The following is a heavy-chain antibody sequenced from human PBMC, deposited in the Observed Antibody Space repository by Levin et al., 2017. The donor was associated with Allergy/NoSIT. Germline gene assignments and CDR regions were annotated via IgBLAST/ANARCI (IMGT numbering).Heavy chain of an antibody. Sequence: GGSLRLSCAASGFTFSSYAMHWVRQAPGKGLEWVAVISYDGSNKYYADSVKGRFTISRDNSKNTLYLQMNSLRAEDTAVYYCARQYGWLYFDYWGQGTLVTVSS. V-gene: IGHV3-30-3*01. J-gene: IGHJ4*02. CDR2: ISYDGSNK. CDR3: ARQYGWLYFDY. D-gene: IGHD2-15*01. CDR1: GFTFSSYA.